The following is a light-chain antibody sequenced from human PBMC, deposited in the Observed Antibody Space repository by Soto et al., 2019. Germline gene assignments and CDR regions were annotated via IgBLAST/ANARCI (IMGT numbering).Light chain of an antibody. J-gene: IGKJ5*01. Sequence: EIVLTQSADTVSVXXVXXXXXXXSASQSVSSNLAWYRQKPGQAPRLLIYGASTRATGIPARFSGSGSGTDFTLTISGLEPEDFAVYYCQQRTNRPPITFGQGTRLEIK. CDR1: QSVSSN. CDR2: GAS. CDR3: QQRTNRPPIT. V-gene: IGKV3-11*01.